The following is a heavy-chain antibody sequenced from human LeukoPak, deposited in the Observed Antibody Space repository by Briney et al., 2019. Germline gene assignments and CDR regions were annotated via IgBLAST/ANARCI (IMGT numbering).Heavy chain of an antibody. CDR1: GFTFDDYG. D-gene: IGHD3-22*01. CDR3: ARDGNYYDSSGYKGDFDY. CDR2: INWNGGST. J-gene: IGHJ4*02. V-gene: IGHV3-20*03. Sequence: GGSLRLSFAASGFTFDDYGMSWVRQAPGKGLEWVSGINWNGGSTGYADSVKGRFTISRDNAKNSLYLQMNSLRAEDTALYYCARDGNYYDSSGYKGDFDYWGQGTLVTVSS.